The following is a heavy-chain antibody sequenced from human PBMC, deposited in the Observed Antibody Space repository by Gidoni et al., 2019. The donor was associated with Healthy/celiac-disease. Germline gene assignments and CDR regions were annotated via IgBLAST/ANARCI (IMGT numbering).Heavy chain of an antibody. Sequence: QVQLQESCPGLVTPSEPLSLTCTVSGGSISIYYWSWIRQPPGKGLEWIGYIYYSGSTNYNPSLKSRVTISVDTSKNQFSLKLSSVTAADTAVYYCARDAAFPPTGIRGMDVWGQGTTVTVSS. CDR2: IYYSGST. D-gene: IGHD6-13*01. CDR3: ARDAAFPPTGIRGMDV. CDR1: GGSISIYY. J-gene: IGHJ6*02. V-gene: IGHV4-59*01.